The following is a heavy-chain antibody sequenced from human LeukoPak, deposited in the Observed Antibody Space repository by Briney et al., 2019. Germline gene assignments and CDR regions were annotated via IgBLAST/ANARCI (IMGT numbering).Heavy chain of an antibody. J-gene: IGHJ6*02. D-gene: IGHD2-2*01. CDR2: INHSGST. V-gene: IGHV4-34*01. CDR1: GGSFSGYY. CDR3: ARQRLGYCSSTSCPSRYYYYGMDV. Sequence: SETLSLTCAAYGGSFSGYYWSWIRQPPGKGLEWIGEINHSGSTNYNPSLKSRVTISVDTSKNQFSLKLSSVTAADTAVYYCARQRLGYCSSTSCPSRYYYYGMDVWGQGTTVTVSS.